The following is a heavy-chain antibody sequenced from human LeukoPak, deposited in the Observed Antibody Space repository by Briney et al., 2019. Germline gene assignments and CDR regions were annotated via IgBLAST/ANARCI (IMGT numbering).Heavy chain of an antibody. CDR3: ARHIGMVYAIEY. CDR1: GGSISSSSYY. V-gene: IGHV4-39*01. CDR2: IYYSGST. Sequence: PSETLSLTCTVSGGSISSSSYYWGWIRQPPGKGLEWIGSIYYSGSTYYNPSLKSRVTISVDTSKNQFSLKLSSVTAADTAVYYCARHIGMVYAIEYWGQGTLVTVSS. J-gene: IGHJ4*02. D-gene: IGHD2-8*01.